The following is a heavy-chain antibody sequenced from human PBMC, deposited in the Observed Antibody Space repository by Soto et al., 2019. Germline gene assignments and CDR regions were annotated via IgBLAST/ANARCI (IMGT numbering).Heavy chain of an antibody. CDR3: ARDATFGTKGGSFDI. V-gene: IGHV3-33*01. Sequence: QVQQVESGGGVVQPGRSLRLSCEASGFTFRIYSMHWVRQSPGKGLEGVAVMWYDGTNKYYGESVKGRFTISRDNSENTLYLQMNSLRVEDTAVYYCARDATFGTKGGSFDIWGHGTLVTVSS. D-gene: IGHD3-16*01. CDR2: MWYDGTNK. CDR1: GFTFRIYS. J-gene: IGHJ3*02.